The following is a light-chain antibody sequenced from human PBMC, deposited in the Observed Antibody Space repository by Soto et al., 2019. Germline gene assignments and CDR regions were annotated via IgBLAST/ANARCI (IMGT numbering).Light chain of an antibody. CDR1: QSVLYSSNNKNY. V-gene: IGKV4-1*01. J-gene: IGKJ1*01. CDR2: WAS. CDR3: QQYYSAPTWT. Sequence: DIVMTQSPDSLAVSLGERATINCKSSQSVLYSSNNKNYLAWYQQKTGQPPKLLIYWASTRESGVPDRFSGSGSGTDFTLTISSLQAEDVAVYYCQQYYSAPTWTFGQGTKVDIK.